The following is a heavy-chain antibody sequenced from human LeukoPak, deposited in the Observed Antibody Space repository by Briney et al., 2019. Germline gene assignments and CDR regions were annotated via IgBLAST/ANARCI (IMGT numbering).Heavy chain of an antibody. V-gene: IGHV4-59*01. Sequence: SETLSLTCTASGGSISSYYWSWIRQPPGKGLEWIGYIYYSGSTNYNPSLKSRVTISVDTSKNQFSLKLSSVTAADTAVYSCARETPYYYDSSAAGWFDPWGQGTLVTVSS. CDR2: IYYSGST. CDR3: ARETPYYYDSSAAGWFDP. J-gene: IGHJ5*02. D-gene: IGHD3-22*01. CDR1: GGSISSYY.